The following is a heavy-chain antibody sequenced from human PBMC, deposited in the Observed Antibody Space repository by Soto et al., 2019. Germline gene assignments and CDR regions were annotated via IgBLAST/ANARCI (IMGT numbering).Heavy chain of an antibody. V-gene: IGHV4-39*01. D-gene: IGHD1-26*01. CDR2: IYYSGST. J-gene: IGHJ4*02. Sequence: SETLSLTCTVSGGSISSSSYYWGWIRQPPGKGLEWIGSIYYSGSTYYNPSLKSRVTISVDTSKNQFSLKLSSVTAADTAVYYCASRSRASGSYYVHYYFDYWGQGTLVTVSS. CDR3: ASRSRASGSYYVHYYFDY. CDR1: GGSISSSSYY.